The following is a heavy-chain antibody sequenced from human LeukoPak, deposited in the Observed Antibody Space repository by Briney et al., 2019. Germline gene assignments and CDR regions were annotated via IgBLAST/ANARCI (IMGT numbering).Heavy chain of an antibody. CDR2: ISGDGSVT. D-gene: IGHD6-19*01. J-gene: IGHJ6*02. V-gene: IGHV3-74*01. CDR1: GLTFSTYW. Sequence: PAESRRLSCPASGLTFSTYWMHCVSQAPGKGMVWVSRISGDGSVTIYADSMKGRFTISRDTAKNTPYLQMSILRVEDTAVYYCASGAGTEYYGMDVWGQGTTVTVSS. CDR3: ASGAGTEYYGMDV.